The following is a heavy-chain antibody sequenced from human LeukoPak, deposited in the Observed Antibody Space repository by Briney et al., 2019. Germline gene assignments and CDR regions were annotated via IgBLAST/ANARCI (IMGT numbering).Heavy chain of an antibody. Sequence: GGSLRLSCAASGFTFSSYAMHWVRQAPGKGLEYVSAISSNGGSTYYANSVKGRFAISRDNSKNTLYLQVGSLRAEDMAVYYCARGFPSPDKRPCWGQGTLVTVSS. V-gene: IGHV3-64*01. D-gene: IGHD3-10*01. CDR1: GFTFSSYA. CDR2: ISSNGGST. J-gene: IGHJ4*02. CDR3: ARGFPSPDKRPC.